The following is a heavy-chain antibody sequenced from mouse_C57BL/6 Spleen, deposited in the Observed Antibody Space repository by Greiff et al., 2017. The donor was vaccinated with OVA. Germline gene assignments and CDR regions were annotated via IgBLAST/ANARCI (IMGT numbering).Heavy chain of an antibody. D-gene: IGHD1-1*01. J-gene: IGHJ3*01. CDR3: ARSPLGSYAPKGWFAY. CDR2: IDPSDSET. CDR1: GYTFTSYW. Sequence: QVQLQQPGAELVRPGSSVKLSCKASGYTFTSYWMHWVKQRPIQGLEWIGNIDPSDSETHYNQKFKDKATLTVDKSSSTAYMQLSSLTSEDSAVYYCARSPLGSYAPKGWFAYWGQGTLVTVSA. V-gene: IGHV1-52*01.